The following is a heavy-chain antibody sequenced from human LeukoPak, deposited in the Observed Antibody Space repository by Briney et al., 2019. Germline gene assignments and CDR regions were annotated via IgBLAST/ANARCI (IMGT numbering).Heavy chain of an antibody. CDR3: TTESPQFDY. CDR2: IKSTTDGGTT. Sequence: KSGGSLRLSCAASGFTFSNAWMSWVRQAPGKGLEWVGRIKSTTDGGTTDYAAPVEGRFTISKDYSKNTLYLQMNSLKTEDTAVYYCTTESPQFDYWGQGTLVTVS. V-gene: IGHV3-15*01. CDR1: GFTFSNAW. J-gene: IGHJ4*02.